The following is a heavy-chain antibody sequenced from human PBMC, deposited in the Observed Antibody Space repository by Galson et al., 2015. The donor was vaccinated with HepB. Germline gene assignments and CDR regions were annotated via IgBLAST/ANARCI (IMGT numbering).Heavy chain of an antibody. CDR2: ISYDGSNK. CDR3: ANSLGWELHYYYYYYGMDV. V-gene: IGHV3-30*04. Sequence: SLRLSCAASGFTFSSYAMHWVRQAPGKGLEWVAVISYDGSNKYYADSVKGRFTISRDNSKNTLYLQMNSLRAEDTAVYYCANSLGWELHYYYYYYGMDVWAKGPRSPSP. CDR1: GFTFSSYA. D-gene: IGHD2-15*01. J-gene: IGHJ6*02.